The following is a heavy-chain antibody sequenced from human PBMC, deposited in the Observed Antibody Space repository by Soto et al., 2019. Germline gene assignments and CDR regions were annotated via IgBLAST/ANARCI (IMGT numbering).Heavy chain of an antibody. D-gene: IGHD2-2*03. CDR1: GGTFSSYT. J-gene: IGHJ6*02. CDR3: ALLDGSYYYYYGMDV. CDR2: IIPILGIA. V-gene: IGHV1-69*02. Sequence: QVQLVQSGAEVKKPGSSVKVSCKASGGTFSSYTISWVRQAPGQGLEWMGRIIPILGIANYAQKFQGRVTITAEKSTSTAYMELSSLRSEDTAVYYCALLDGSYYYYYGMDVWGQGTTVTVSS.